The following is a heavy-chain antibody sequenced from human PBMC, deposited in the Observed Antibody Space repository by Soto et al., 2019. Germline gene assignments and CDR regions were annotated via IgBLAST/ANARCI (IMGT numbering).Heavy chain of an antibody. CDR3: AKDFGGFVVVTAIGH. CDR2: ISGSGGST. V-gene: IGHV3-23*01. Sequence: EVQLLESGGGLVQPGGSLRLSCAASGFTFSSYAMSWVRQAPGKGLEWVSAISGSGGSTYYADSVKGRFTISRDNSKNTLDLQMTSLRAAETAVYYCAKDFGGFVVVTAIGHWGQGTLVTVSS. D-gene: IGHD2-21*02. CDR1: GFTFSSYA. J-gene: IGHJ1*01.